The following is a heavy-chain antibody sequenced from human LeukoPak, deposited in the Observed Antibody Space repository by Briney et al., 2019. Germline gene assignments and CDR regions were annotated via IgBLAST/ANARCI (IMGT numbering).Heavy chain of an antibody. D-gene: IGHD6-19*01. CDR1: QFPFGNYA. J-gene: IGHJ3*02. CDR3: AKVAGSSGWYGGNAFDI. V-gene: IGHV3-23*01. Sequence: GSLSLSCVASQFPFGNYAMSWVRQTPGKGLEGVSAVSGDGHSTYSADSVRGRFTISRDNSKSTLYLQMNSLRAEDTALYYCAKVAGSSGWYGGNAFDIWGQGTLVTVSS. CDR2: VSGDGHST.